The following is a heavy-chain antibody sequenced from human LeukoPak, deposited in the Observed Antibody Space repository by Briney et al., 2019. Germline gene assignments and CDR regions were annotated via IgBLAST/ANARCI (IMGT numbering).Heavy chain of an antibody. J-gene: IGHJ4*02. V-gene: IGHV1-3*01. D-gene: IGHD3-22*01. CDR3: ARDLEYYYDSSGPGVDY. Sequence: FQGRVTITRDTSTSTAYMELRSLRSDDTAVYYCARDLEYYYDSSGPGVDYWGQGTLVTVSS.